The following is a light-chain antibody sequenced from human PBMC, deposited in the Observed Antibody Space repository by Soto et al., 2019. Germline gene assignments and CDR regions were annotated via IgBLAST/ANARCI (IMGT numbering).Light chain of an antibody. J-gene: IGKJ1*01. CDR2: LGS. Sequence: EIVMTQSPLSLPVTPGEPASISCRSSQSLLYSNGYNYLDWYLQKPGQSPQLLIYLGSNRASGVPDWFSGSGSGTDFTLKISRVEAEDVGIYYCMQALQTRTFGQGTKVEIK. V-gene: IGKV2-28*01. CDR3: MQALQTRT. CDR1: QSLLYSNGYNY.